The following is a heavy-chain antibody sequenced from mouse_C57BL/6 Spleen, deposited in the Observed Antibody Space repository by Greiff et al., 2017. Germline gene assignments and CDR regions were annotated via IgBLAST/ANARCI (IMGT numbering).Heavy chain of an antibody. CDR2: IFPGSGST. Sequence: QVQLQQSGPELVKPGASVKISCKASGYTFTDYYINWVKQRPGQGLEWIGWIFPGSGSTYYNEKFKSKATLTVDKSSSTAYMQLSSLTSEDSAVYYCARSPIYYDYDYWGQGTTLTVSS. CDR3: ARSPIYYDYDY. D-gene: IGHD2-4*01. CDR1: GYTFTDYY. J-gene: IGHJ2*01. V-gene: IGHV1-75*01.